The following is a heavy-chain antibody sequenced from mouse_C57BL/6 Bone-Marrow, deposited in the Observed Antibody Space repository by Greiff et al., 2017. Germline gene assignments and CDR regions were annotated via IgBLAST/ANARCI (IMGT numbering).Heavy chain of an antibody. Sequence: VKLQQSGPELVKPGASVKISCKASGYTFTEYSINWVKQRPGQGLEWIGWFFPGSGSTYYNEKFKDKATLTVDKSSSTAYMLLSRLTSEDSAVYVGAREGGYGYDRCYDALDYWGQGTLVTVS. J-gene: IGHJ4*01. CDR1: GYTFTEYS. CDR2: FFPGSGST. V-gene: IGHV1-75*01. CDR3: AREGGYGYDRCYDALDY. D-gene: IGHD2-2*01.